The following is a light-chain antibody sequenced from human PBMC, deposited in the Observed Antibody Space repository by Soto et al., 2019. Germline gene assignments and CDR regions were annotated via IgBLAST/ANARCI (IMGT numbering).Light chain of an antibody. CDR1: SSDVGSYNL. CDR3: CSYAGSSTRWV. V-gene: IGLV2-23*01. J-gene: IGLJ3*02. Sequence: QSALTQPASVSGSPGQSITISCTGTSSDVGSYNLVSWYQRHPGKAPKLMIYEGSKRPSGVSNRFSGSKSGNTASLTISGLQAEDEADYYCCSYAGSSTRWVFGGGTKLTVL. CDR2: EGS.